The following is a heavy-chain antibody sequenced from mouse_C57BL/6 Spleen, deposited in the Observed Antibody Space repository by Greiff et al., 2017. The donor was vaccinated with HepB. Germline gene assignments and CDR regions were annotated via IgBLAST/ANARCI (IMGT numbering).Heavy chain of an antibody. CDR2: IWSGGST. CDR1: GFSLTSYG. J-gene: IGHJ1*03. D-gene: IGHD1-1*01. Sequence: VKLMESGPGLVQPSQRLSITCTVSGFSLTSYGVHWVRQPPGKGLEWLGVIWSGGSTDYNAAFISRLSISKDNSKSQVFFKMNSLQADDTAIYYCAKNYGSTYWYFDVWGTGTTVTVSS. CDR3: AKNYGSTYWYFDV. V-gene: IGHV2-4*01.